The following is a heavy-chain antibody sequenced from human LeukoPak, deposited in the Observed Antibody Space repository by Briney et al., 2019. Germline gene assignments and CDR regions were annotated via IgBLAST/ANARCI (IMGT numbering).Heavy chain of an antibody. CDR3: ARDLGYSGSYSGAFDI. CDR1: GGSFSGYY. D-gene: IGHD1-26*01. V-gene: IGHV4-34*01. CDR2: INHSGST. J-gene: IGHJ3*02. Sequence: SETLSLTCAVYGGSFSGYYWSWIRQPPGKGLEWIGEINHSGSTNYNPSLKSRVTISVDTSKNQFSLKLSSVTAADTAVYYCARDLGYSGSYSGAFDIWGQGTMVTVSS.